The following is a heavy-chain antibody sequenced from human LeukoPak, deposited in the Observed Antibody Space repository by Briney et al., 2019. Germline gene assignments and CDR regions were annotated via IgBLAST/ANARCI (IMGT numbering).Heavy chain of an antibody. CDR2: IYYSGST. J-gene: IGHJ6*03. CDR3: ARVHSKYYYYMDV. D-gene: IGHD6-13*01. V-gene: IGHV4-61*01. CDR1: GFSVSSVYY. Sequence: SETLSLTCTVSGFSVSSVYYWGWIRQPPGKGLEWIGYIYYSGSTNYNPSLKSRVTISVDTSKNQFSLKLSSVTAADTAVYYCARVHSKYYYYMDVWGKGTTVTISS.